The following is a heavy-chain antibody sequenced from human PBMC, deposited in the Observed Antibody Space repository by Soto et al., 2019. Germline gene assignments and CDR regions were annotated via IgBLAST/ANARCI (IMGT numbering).Heavy chain of an antibody. CDR2: ISAFNGNT. J-gene: IGHJ4*02. CDR3: ARDLPSSVYIAGRSYFDY. V-gene: IGHV1-18*01. CDR1: GYTFTSYG. D-gene: IGHD3-22*01. Sequence: QVQLVQSGAEVKKPGASVKVSCKTSGYTFTSYGISWVRQAPGQGLEWMGWISAFNGNTNYEQKLQDRVTMTTDTSTSTAYMELRSLRSDDTAIYYCARDLPSSVYIAGRSYFDYWGQGTLVTVSS.